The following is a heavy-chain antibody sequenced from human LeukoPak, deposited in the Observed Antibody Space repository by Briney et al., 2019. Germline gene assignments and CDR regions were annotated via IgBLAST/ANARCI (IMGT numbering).Heavy chain of an antibody. J-gene: IGHJ5*02. CDR1: GFTFSGYG. D-gene: IGHD3-10*01. V-gene: IGHV3-30*18. Sequence: GGSLRLSCAASGFTFSGYGMHWVRRAPGKGLEWVAVISYDGSNKYYADSVKGRFTISRDNSKNTLYLQMNSLRAEDTAVYYCAKGWAGRFDPWGQGTLVTVSS. CDR2: ISYDGSNK. CDR3: AKGWAGRFDP.